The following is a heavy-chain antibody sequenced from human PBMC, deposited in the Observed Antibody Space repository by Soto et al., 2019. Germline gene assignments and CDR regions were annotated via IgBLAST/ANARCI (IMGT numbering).Heavy chain of an antibody. CDR3: ASERAEMATIGGMDV. D-gene: IGHD5-12*01. Sequence: SVKGSCKASGGAFSSYAISWVRQAPGQGLEWMGGIIPIFGTANYAQKFQGRVTITADESTSTAYMELSSLRSEDTAVYYCASERAEMATIGGMDVWGQGTTVTVS. J-gene: IGHJ6*02. CDR2: IIPIFGTA. CDR1: GGAFSSYA. V-gene: IGHV1-69*13.